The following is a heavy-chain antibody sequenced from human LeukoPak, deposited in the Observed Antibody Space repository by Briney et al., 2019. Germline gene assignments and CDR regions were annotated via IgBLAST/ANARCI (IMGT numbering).Heavy chain of an antibody. CDR1: GFTVSTNY. Sequence: GGSLRLSCAASGFTVSTNYMSWVRQAPGKGLAWVSVISSGGNTCYADSVKGRFTISRDNSKNTMYLQMNSLRAEDTAVYYCGRLTSWGQGTLVTVSS. J-gene: IGHJ4*02. V-gene: IGHV3-53*01. CDR2: ISSGGNT. CDR3: GRLTS. D-gene: IGHD1-1*01.